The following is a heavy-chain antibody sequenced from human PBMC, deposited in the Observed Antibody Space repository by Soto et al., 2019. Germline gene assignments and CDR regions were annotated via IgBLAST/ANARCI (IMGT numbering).Heavy chain of an antibody. CDR1: GYAFTTYG. CDR2: ISAHNGNT. J-gene: IGHJ4*02. V-gene: IGHV1-18*01. D-gene: IGHD1-1*01. CDR3: ARGGYGDY. Sequence: QVHLVQSGAEVKKPGASVKVSCKGSGYAFTTYGITWVRQAPGQGLEWMGWISAHNGNTNYAQKLQGRVTVTRDTSTSTAYMDLRSLRSDDTAVYYCARGGYGDYWGQGALVTVSS.